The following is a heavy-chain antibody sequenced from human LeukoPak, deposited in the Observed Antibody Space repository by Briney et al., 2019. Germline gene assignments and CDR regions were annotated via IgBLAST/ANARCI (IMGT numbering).Heavy chain of an antibody. D-gene: IGHD3-22*01. V-gene: IGHV3-33*01. J-gene: IGHJ4*02. CDR2: IWYDGSNK. CDR3: ARDQFSFDSSGYPPKY. CDR1: GFTFSSYG. Sequence: GGSLRLSCAASGFTFSSYGMHWVRQAPGKGLEWVAVIWYDGSNKYYADSVKGRFTISRDNSKNTLYLQMNSLRAEDTAVYYCARDQFSFDSSGYPPKYWGQGTLVTVSS.